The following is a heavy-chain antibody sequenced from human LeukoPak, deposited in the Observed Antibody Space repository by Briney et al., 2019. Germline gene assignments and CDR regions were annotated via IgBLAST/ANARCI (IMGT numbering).Heavy chain of an antibody. Sequence: SVKVSCKASGGTFSSYAISWVRQAPGQGLEWMGGIIPIFGTANYAQKFQGRVTTTADESTSTAYMELSSLRSEDTAVYYCARAFDSSGYFDYWGQGTLVTVSS. V-gene: IGHV1-69*13. CDR2: IIPIFGTA. D-gene: IGHD3-22*01. J-gene: IGHJ4*02. CDR1: GGTFSSYA. CDR3: ARAFDSSGYFDY.